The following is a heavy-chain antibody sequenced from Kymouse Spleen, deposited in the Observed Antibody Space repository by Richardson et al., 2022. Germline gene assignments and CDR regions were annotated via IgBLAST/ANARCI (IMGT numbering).Heavy chain of an antibody. D-gene: IGHD3-10*01. J-gene: IGHJ2*01. CDR3: ARDYYGSGSYWYFDL. Sequence: QVQLQESGPGLVKPSETLSLTCTVSGGSISSYYWSWIRQPPGKGLEWIGYIYYSGSTNYNPSLKSRVTISVDTSKNQFSLKLSSVTAADTAVYYCARDYYGSGSYWYFDLWGRGTLVTVSS. CDR2: IYYSGST. V-gene: IGHV4-59*01. CDR1: GGSISSYY.